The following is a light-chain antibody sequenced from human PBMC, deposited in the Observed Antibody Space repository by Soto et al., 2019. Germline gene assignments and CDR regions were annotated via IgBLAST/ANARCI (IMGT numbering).Light chain of an antibody. V-gene: IGKV2-30*01. CDR2: KVF. Sequence: VVMTQSPLSLPVTLGQSASISCGSSQSLSYSDGNIYLNWFHQRPGQSPRRLIYKVFNRDSGVPDRFSGSGSGTDFTLKISRVEAEDVGIYYCMQGTHRPITFGGGTKVDIK. CDR3: MQGTHRPIT. J-gene: IGKJ4*01. CDR1: QSLSYSDGNIY.